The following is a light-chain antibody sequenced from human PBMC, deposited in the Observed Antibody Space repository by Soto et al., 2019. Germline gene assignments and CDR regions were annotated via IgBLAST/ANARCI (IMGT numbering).Light chain of an antibody. CDR1: RSLSTN. CDR2: GAS. CDR3: QQYNNWPPWT. V-gene: IGKV3-15*01. Sequence: EIVMTQSPATLSVSPGERATLSCRASRSLSTNLAWYQQEPGQPPRLLIYGASTRATGIPARFSGSGSGTDFTLTISSLQSEDFAAYYGQQYNNWPPWTFGQGTKVDIK. J-gene: IGKJ1*01.